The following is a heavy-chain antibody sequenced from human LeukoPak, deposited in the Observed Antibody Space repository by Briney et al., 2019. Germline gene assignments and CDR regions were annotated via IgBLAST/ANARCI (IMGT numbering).Heavy chain of an antibody. CDR2: LSYDGSDK. CDR1: GFSFRRSG. J-gene: IGHJ4*02. V-gene: IGHV3-30*18. Sequence: GGSLRLSCAASGFSFRRSGMHRVRQAPGKGLEWVGVLSYDGSDKYYGGSVKGRFIISRDNSKNTLYLQMNSLRAEDTAIYFCAKSADEFGDYEEVGSLDYWGQGTLVTVSS. CDR3: AKSADEFGDYEEVGSLDY. D-gene: IGHD4-17*01.